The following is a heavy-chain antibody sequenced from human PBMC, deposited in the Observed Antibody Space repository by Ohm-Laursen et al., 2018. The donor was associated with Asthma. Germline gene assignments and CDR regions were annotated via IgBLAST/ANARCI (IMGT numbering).Heavy chain of an antibody. J-gene: IGHJ4*02. D-gene: IGHD3-22*01. V-gene: IGHV3-30-3*01. Sequence: SLRLSCAASGFTFRSYAMHWVRQAPGKGLEWVAVGGSYYDGGLKYYADSVNGRFTISRDNSKNTLYLQMNSLRAEDTAVYYCAKYVYDSSGYCFDYWGQGTLVTVSS. CDR2: GGSYYDGGLK. CDR3: AKYVYDSSGYCFDY. CDR1: GFTFRSYA.